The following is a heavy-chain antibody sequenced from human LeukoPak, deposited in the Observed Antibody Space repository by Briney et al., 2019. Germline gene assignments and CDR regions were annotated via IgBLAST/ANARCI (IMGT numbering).Heavy chain of an antibody. D-gene: IGHD3-10*01. J-gene: IGHJ4*02. V-gene: IGHV3-7*03. CDR3: AREGVITLPALYYFDY. CDR1: GFTFSSYW. Sequence: GGSLRLSCAASGFTFSSYWMSWVRQAPGKGLEWVANIKQDGSEKYYVDSVKARFTTSRDNAKNSLYLQMNSLRAEDTAVYYCAREGVITLPALYYFDYWGQGTLVTVSS. CDR2: IKQDGSEK.